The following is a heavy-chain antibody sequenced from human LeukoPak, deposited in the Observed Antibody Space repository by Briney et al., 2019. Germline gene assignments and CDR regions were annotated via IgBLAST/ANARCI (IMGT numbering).Heavy chain of an antibody. CDR1: GFTFSSYG. CDR2: IWYDGSKK. Sequence: GGSLRLSCVVSGFTFSSYGMHWVRQAPGKGLEWVAVIWYDGSKKYCADSVKGRFTISRDNSKNTLYLQMNSLRAEDMAVYYCGRDWGSWVDFWGQGTLVIVSS. CDR3: GRDWGSWVDF. D-gene: IGHD7-27*01. V-gene: IGHV3-33*01. J-gene: IGHJ4*02.